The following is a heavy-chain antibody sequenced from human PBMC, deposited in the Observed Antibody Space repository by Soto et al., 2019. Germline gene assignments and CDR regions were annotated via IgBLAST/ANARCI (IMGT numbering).Heavy chain of an antibody. CDR2: INHSGST. V-gene: IGHV4-34*01. CDR1: GGSFSGYY. D-gene: IGHD2-15*01. Sequence: QVQLQQWGAGLLKPSETLSLTCAVYGGSFSGYYWSWIRQPPGKGLEWIGEINHSGSTNYNPSLKSRVTISVDTSKNQFSLKLSSVTAADTAVYYCARDTVVSPYYYYGMDVWGQGTTVTVSS. J-gene: IGHJ6*02. CDR3: ARDTVVSPYYYYGMDV.